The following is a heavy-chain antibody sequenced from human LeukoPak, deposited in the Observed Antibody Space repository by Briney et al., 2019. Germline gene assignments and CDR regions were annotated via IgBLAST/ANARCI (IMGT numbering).Heavy chain of an antibody. CDR2: ISSSSSYI. Sequence: GGSLRLSCAPSGSTFSSYRMNWVRQAPGKGLEWVSSISSSSSYIYYADSVKGRFTISRDNAKNSPYLQMNSLRAEDTAVYYCAREVIAGLLHWGRGTLVTVSS. CDR1: GSTFSSYR. CDR3: AREVIAGLLH. J-gene: IGHJ4*02. D-gene: IGHD6-13*01. V-gene: IGHV3-21*01.